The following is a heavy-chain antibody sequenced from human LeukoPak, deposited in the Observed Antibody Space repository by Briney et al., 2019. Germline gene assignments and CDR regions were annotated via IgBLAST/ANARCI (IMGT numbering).Heavy chain of an antibody. J-gene: IGHJ5*02. D-gene: IGHD6-13*01. CDR2: ISSSSSTI. V-gene: IGHV3-11*04. Sequence: AGVSLRLSCAASGFTFRDYNMRWIRQAPGKGLEGVSYISSSSSTIYYADSGKGRFTISRDNAKNSLYLPMNSLRAEDTAVYYCARGDSKAAAGTRFSGWFDPWGQGTLVTVSS. CDR3: ARGDSKAAAGTRFSGWFDP. CDR1: GFTFRDYN.